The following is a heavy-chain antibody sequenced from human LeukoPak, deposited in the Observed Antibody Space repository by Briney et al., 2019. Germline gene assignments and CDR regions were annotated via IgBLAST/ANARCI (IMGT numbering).Heavy chain of an antibody. CDR3: ARDWQWQQLDGDAFDI. CDR2: IKQDGSEK. CDR1: GFTFSSYW. Sequence: GGSLRLSCAASGFTFSSYWMTWVRQAPGKGLEWVAKIKQDGSEKYYVDSVKGRFTISRDNAKNSLFLQMNSLRAEDTAVYYCARDWQWQQLDGDAFDIWGQGTMVTVSS. V-gene: IGHV3-7*04. J-gene: IGHJ3*02. D-gene: IGHD6-13*01.